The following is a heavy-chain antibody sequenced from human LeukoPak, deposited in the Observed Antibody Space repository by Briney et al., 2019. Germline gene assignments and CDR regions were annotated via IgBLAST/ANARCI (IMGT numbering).Heavy chain of an antibody. V-gene: IGHV3-23*01. D-gene: IGHD1-1*01. J-gene: IGHJ6*02. CDR2: IYENGGTT. Sequence: GGSLRLSCVGSGFTFRSHAMSWVRQAPEKGLEFVSGIYENGGTTYYADSVKGRFSISRDNSKNTLYLQMDSLRGEDTAVYYCAKLRELVTYYYYYGLDVWGQGTTVTVSS. CDR1: GFTFRSHA. CDR3: AKLRELVTYYYYYGLDV.